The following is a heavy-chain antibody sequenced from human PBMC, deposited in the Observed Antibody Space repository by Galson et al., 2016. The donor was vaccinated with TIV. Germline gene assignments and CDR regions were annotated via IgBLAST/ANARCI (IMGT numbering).Heavy chain of an antibody. V-gene: IGHV1-18*01. Sequence: SGFTFSKYGVTWVRQAPGQGLEWLGWISAYNGQTNYAQKFQGRVTMTTDTSATTAYLELRSLRPDDTAVYYCARDRGSYTMRLMVDYHYGMDVWGQEPKGAVSS. J-gene: IGHJ6*02. CDR1: GFTFSKYG. D-gene: IGHD3-22*01. CDR2: ISAYNGQT. CDR3: ARDRGSYTMRLMVDYHYGMDV.